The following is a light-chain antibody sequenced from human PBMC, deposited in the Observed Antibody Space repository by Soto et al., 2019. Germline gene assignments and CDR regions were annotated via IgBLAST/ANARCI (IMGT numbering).Light chain of an antibody. CDR3: QQRSNWPPYT. J-gene: IGKJ2*01. Sequence: EIVLTQSPATLSLSPGERATLSCRASQSVSSYLAWYQQKPGQAPRLLIYDASNRATGIPARFSGSGSGTDFTLAISSLGPEDVAVCYCQQRSNWPPYTFGQGTKLEIK. V-gene: IGKV3-11*01. CDR2: DAS. CDR1: QSVSSY.